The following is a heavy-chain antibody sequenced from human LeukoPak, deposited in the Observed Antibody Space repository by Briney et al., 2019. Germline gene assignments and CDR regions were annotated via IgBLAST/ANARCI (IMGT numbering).Heavy chain of an antibody. CDR3: ARIVVVPAASGQYYYYGMDV. J-gene: IGHJ6*02. CDR1: GGSFSGYY. Sequence: SETLSLTCAVYGGSFSGYYWSWIRQPPGKGLEWIGEINHSGSTNYNPSLKSRVTISVDTSKNQFSPKLSSVTAADTAVYYCARIVVVPAASGQYYYYGMDVWGQGTTVTVSS. V-gene: IGHV4-34*01. D-gene: IGHD2-2*01. CDR2: INHSGST.